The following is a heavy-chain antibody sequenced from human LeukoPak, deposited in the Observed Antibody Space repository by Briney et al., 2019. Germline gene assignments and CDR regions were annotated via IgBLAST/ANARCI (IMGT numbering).Heavy chain of an antibody. CDR3: GNHDYSDYY. D-gene: IGHD4-11*01. CDR2: ISSSSTYI. V-gene: IGHV3-21*01. CDR1: GFTFSSYS. J-gene: IGHJ4*02. Sequence: GGSLRLSCAASGFTFSSYSMNWVRQAPGEGLEWVSSISSSSTYIYYAGSVKGRFTISRDNAKNSLYLQMNSLRVEDTAVYYCGNHDYSDYYGGQGTLVTVSA.